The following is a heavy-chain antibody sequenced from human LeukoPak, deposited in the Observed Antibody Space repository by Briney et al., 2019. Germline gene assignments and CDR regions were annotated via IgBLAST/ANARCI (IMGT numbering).Heavy chain of an antibody. CDR1: GFTFSSYG. J-gene: IGHJ4*02. CDR2: IRYDGSNK. V-gene: IGHV3-30*02. D-gene: IGHD2-2*01. CDR3: AKSERSPEYHGVGVFDY. Sequence: TGGSLRLSCAASGFTFSSYGMHWVRQAPGKGLEWVTFIRYDGSNKYYADSVKGRFTISRDNSKNTLYLQMNSLRAEDTAVYYCAKSERSPEYHGVGVFDYWGQGTLVTVSS.